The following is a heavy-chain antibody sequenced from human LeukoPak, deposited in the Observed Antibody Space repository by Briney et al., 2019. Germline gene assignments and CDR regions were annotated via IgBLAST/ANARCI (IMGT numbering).Heavy chain of an antibody. CDR2: ISGSGGST. CDR3: ARTVVPAAIGGGWFDP. D-gene: IGHD2-2*01. J-gene: IGHJ5*02. V-gene: IGHV3-23*01. CDR1: GFTFSSYA. Sequence: QPGGSLRLSCAASGFTFSSYAMSWVRQAPGKGLEWVSAISGSGGSTYYADSVKGRFTISRDNSKNTLYLQMNSLRAEDTAVYYCARTVVPAAIGGGWFDPWGQGTLVTVSS.